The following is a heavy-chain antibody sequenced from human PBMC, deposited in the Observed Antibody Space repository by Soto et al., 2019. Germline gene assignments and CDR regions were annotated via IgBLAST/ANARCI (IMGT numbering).Heavy chain of an antibody. CDR3: ARRDYSTSSLGPFDY. V-gene: IGHV4-59*11. Sequence: SETLSLNCVVSGGSIGIHYWNWLGQPPGGGLEWIGYVHYGGSTNYNPSLKSRVTMSVDTSKNQFYLNLSSVTAADTALYFCARRDYSTSSLGPFDYWGQGILVTVSS. J-gene: IGHJ4*02. CDR2: VHYGGST. CDR1: GGSIGIHY. D-gene: IGHD6-6*01.